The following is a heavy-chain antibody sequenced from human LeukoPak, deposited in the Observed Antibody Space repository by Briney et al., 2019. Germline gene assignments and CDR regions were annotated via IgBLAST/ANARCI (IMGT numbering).Heavy chain of an antibody. V-gene: IGHV3-74*01. CDR2: INSDGSST. Sequence: PGGSLRLSCAASGFTFSSYWMHWVRQVSGKGLVWVSHINSDGSSTSYADSVKGRFTISRDNAKNTLYLQMNSLRAEDTAVYYCAREGQLAPKFDYWGQGTLVTVSS. J-gene: IGHJ4*02. CDR3: AREGQLAPKFDY. CDR1: GFTFSSYW. D-gene: IGHD6-6*01.